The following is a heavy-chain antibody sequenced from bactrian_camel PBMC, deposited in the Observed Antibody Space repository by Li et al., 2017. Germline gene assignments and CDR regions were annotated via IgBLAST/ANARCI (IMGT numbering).Heavy chain of an antibody. J-gene: IGHJ4*01. V-gene: IGHV3S53*01. Sequence: QVQLVESGGGVVQAGGSLRLSCVGKGYIVGSSMDWFRQAPGKEREGVARIDSDGSTAYGDSVKGRFTISKDNAKNTLYLQMNSLKPEDTAVYYCAAARPGAQVTVS. CDR2: IDSDGST. CDR1: GYIVGSS.